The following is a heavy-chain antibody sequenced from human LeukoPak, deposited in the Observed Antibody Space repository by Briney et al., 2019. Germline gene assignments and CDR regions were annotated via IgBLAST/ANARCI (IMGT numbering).Heavy chain of an antibody. CDR3: ASIRGTFGY. V-gene: IGHV3-72*01. D-gene: IGHD1-26*01. Sequence: GGSLRLSCSASGFTFSDHFLDWVRQAPGKGLEWVGRNRNKANSYITEYAASVKGRFTISRDDSKNSLYLQMSSLKTDDTAMYYCASIRGTFGYWGQGTLVTVSS. CDR1: GFTFSDHF. CDR2: NRNKANSYIT. J-gene: IGHJ4*02.